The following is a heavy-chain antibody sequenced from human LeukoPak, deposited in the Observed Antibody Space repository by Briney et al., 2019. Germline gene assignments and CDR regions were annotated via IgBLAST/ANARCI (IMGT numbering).Heavy chain of an antibody. CDR2: ITSGGHI. D-gene: IGHD3-22*01. J-gene: IGHJ4*02. V-gene: IGHV3-21*01. Sequence: GGSLRLSCAASGFTFSSYSMNWVRQAPGKGLEWVSSITSGGHIYYPDSLKGRFTISRDNAKNSLYLQMNSLRAEDTAIYYCARGAEYYYDSSGYFPFDYWGQGALVTVSS. CDR1: GFTFSSYS. CDR3: ARGAEYYYDSSGYFPFDY.